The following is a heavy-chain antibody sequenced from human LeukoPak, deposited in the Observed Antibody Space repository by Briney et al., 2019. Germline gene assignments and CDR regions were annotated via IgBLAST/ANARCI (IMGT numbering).Heavy chain of an antibody. CDR3: AKSSGPGYQSDGFDI. CDR2: ISYDGSNK. CDR1: GFTFSSYG. J-gene: IGHJ3*02. D-gene: IGHD3-9*01. V-gene: IGHV3-30*18. Sequence: GRSLRLSCAASGFTFSSYGMHWVRQAPGKGLEWVAVISYDGSNKYYTESVKGRFTISRDNSKDTLYLQLNSLRTEDTAVYYCAKSSGPGYQSDGFDIWGQGTMVTVSS.